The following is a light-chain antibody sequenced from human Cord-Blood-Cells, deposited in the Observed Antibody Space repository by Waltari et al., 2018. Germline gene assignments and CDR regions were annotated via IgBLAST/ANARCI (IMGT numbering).Light chain of an antibody. Sequence: QSALPHPAPVSGSPGQSIPISSPGPTSEVGGYTYVSGYQQHPGKSPKLMIYDCSIRPSGVSNRFSGSKSGNTASLTISGLQAEDEADYYCSSYTSSSTWVFGGGTTLTVL. CDR3: SSYTSSSTWV. V-gene: IGLV2-14*01. CDR1: TSEVGGYTY. J-gene: IGLJ3*02. CDR2: DCS.